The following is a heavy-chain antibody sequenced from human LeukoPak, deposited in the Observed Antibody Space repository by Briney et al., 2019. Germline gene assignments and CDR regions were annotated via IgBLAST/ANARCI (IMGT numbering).Heavy chain of an antibody. CDR1: GGSISSSSYY. V-gene: IGHV4-39*07. CDR2: IYYSGST. D-gene: IGHD5-18*01. J-gene: IGHJ4*02. Sequence: SETLSLTCTVSGGSISSSSYYWGWIRQPPGKGLEWIGSIYYSGSTYYNPSLKSRVTISVDTSKNQFSLKLSSVTAADTAVYYCARGSSGYSYGWGQGTLVTVSS. CDR3: ARGSSGYSYG.